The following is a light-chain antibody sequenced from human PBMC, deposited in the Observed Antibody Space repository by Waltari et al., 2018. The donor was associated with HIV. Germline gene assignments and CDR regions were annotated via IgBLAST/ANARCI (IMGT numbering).Light chain of an antibody. V-gene: IGLV3-25*03. Sequence: SYDLTQPPSVSVSPGQTAEITRSGDALPSQHGRWYQKKPGQASILVIYNDHERPSGIPERFSGSTSGTTVTLTISGVQAEDEADYYCQSTDISGTLVVFGGGTKLTVL. CDR2: NDH. J-gene: IGLJ2*01. CDR3: QSTDISGTLVV. CDR1: ALPSQH.